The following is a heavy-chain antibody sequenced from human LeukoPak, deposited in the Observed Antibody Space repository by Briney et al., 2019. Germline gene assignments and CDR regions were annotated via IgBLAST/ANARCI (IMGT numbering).Heavy chain of an antibody. D-gene: IGHD6-25*01. J-gene: IGHJ1*01. Sequence: SETLSLTCAVYGGSFSGYYWSWIRQPPGKGLEWNGEINHSGSTNYNPSLKSRVTISVDTSKNQFSLKLSSVTAADTAVYYCASQRLKGFQHWGQGTLVTVSS. CDR3: ASQRLKGFQH. CDR1: GGSFSGYY. V-gene: IGHV4-34*01. CDR2: INHSGST.